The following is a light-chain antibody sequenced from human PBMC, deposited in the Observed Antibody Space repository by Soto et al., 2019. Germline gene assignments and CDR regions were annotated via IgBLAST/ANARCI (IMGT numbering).Light chain of an antibody. V-gene: IGKV1-39*01. CDR3: QQSYSTPWT. CDR2: AAS. CDR1: QSISSY. J-gene: IGKJ1*01. Sequence: DIQMTQSPSSLSASVGDRVTITSRASQSISSYLNGYQQKPGKPPKLLIYAASRLPRGVPSRFSGSGSWTDLPLTISRLQPEDLATYCCQQSYSTPWTYGQGTKVEIK.